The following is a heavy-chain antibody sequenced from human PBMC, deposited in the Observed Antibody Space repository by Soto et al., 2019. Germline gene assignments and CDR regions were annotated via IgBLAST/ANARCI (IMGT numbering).Heavy chain of an antibody. CDR2: IYWDDDK. CDR3: AHSVQDSSSWTGFDY. D-gene: IGHD6-13*01. J-gene: IGHJ4*02. CDR1: GFSLSTSGVG. V-gene: IGHV2-5*02. Sequence: QITLKESGPTLVKPTQTLTLTCTFSGFSLSTSGVGVGWIRQPPGKALGWLALIYWDDDKRYSPSLNNRLTITKDTSKNQVVLTMTNMDPVDTATYYCAHSVQDSSSWTGFDYWGQGTLVTVSS.